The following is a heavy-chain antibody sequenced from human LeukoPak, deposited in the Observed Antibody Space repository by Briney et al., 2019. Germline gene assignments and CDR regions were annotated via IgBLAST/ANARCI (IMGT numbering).Heavy chain of an antibody. J-gene: IGHJ4*02. CDR2: INPNSGGT. Sequence: ASGKVSCKASGYTFTGYYMHWVRQAPGQGLEWMGRINPNSGGTNYAQKFQGRVTMTRDTSISTAYMELSRLRSDDTAVYYCARGVYSSGWYGYWGQGTLVTVSS. CDR1: GYTFTGYY. V-gene: IGHV1-2*06. D-gene: IGHD6-19*01. CDR3: ARGVYSSGWYGY.